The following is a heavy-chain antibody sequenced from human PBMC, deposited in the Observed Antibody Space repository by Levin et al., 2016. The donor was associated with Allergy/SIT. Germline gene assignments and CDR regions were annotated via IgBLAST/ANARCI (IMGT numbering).Heavy chain of an antibody. J-gene: IGHJ4*02. CDR3: ARVVPAYYFDY. Sequence: GESLKISCSASGVTFSSYAMHWVRQAPGKGLEYVSGISSTGGDTYYADSVKGRFTISRDNSKNTLYLQMNSLRAEDTALYYCARVVPAYYFDYWGQGILVTVSS. CDR2: ISSTGGDT. CDR1: GVTFSSYA. V-gene: IGHV3-64*04.